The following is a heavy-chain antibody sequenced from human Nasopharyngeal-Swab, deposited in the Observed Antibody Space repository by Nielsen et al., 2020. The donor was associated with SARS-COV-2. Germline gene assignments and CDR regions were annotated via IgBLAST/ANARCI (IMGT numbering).Heavy chain of an antibody. J-gene: IGHJ4*02. CDR2: ISGSGGRT. CDR3: AKRVGAAAGTLHFDY. Sequence: GEPLKISCAASGFTFSSYAMSWVRQAPGKGLEWVSGISGSGGRTYYADSVKGRFTISRDNSKNTLYLQMNSLRAEDTAVYYCAKRVGAAAGTLHFDYWGQGTLVTVSS. D-gene: IGHD6-13*01. V-gene: IGHV3-23*01. CDR1: GFTFSSYA.